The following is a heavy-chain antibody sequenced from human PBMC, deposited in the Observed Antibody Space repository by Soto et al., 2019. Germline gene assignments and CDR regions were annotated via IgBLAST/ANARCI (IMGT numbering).Heavy chain of an antibody. CDR2: ISFDGSER. CDR3: AHGKDGVRDYYGMDV. CDR1: GLTFRDSG. J-gene: IGHJ6*02. V-gene: IGHV3-30*03. D-gene: IGHD5-12*01. Sequence: QVQLVESGGGVVQPGTSLRLSCVVSGLTFRDSGMHWVRQAPGKGLEWVAVISFDGSERHYRDSVKGRFSISRDNSRNTLYLQMNSLRGDDSAVYYCAHGKDGVRDYYGMDVWGQGSTVTVSS.